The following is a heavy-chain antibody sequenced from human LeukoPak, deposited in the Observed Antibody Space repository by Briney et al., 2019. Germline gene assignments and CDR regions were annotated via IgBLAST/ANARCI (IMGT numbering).Heavy chain of an antibody. Sequence: GGSLRLSCAASGFTFSSYAMSWVRQAPGKGLEWVSAISGSGGSTYYADSVKGRFTISRDNSKNTLYLQMNSLRAEDTAVYYCAGTMVRGVIEDYWGQGTLVTVSS. V-gene: IGHV3-23*01. CDR2: ISGSGGST. CDR1: GFTFSSYA. CDR3: AGTMVRGVIEDY. D-gene: IGHD3-10*01. J-gene: IGHJ4*02.